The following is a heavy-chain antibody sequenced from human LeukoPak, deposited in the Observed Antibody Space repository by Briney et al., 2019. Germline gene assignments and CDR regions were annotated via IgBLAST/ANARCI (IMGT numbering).Heavy chain of an antibody. CDR1: GFTFSGYG. V-gene: IGHV3-23*01. J-gene: IGHJ3*02. D-gene: IGHD6-19*01. CDR2: ISGSGGST. Sequence: TGGSLRLSCAAFGFTFSGYGMNWVRQAPGKGLEWVSAISGSGGSTYYADSVKGRFTISRDNSKNTLYLQMNSLRAEDTAVYYCARRPGAVAVGSALDIWGQGTMVTVSS. CDR3: ARRPGAVAVGSALDI.